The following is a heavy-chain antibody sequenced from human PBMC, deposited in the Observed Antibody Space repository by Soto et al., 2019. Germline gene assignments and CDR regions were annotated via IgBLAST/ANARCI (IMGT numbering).Heavy chain of an antibody. J-gene: IGHJ4*02. Sequence: GGSLRLSCAASGFTFSSYAMHWVRQAPGKGLEWVAVISYDGSNKYYADSVKGRFTISRDNSKNTLYLQMNSLRADDTAVYYCARDPVGVDSTFFFDSWGQGTLVTVSS. V-gene: IGHV3-30-3*01. CDR1: GFTFSSYA. CDR2: ISYDGSNK. D-gene: IGHD2-21*01. CDR3: ARDPVGVDSTFFFDS.